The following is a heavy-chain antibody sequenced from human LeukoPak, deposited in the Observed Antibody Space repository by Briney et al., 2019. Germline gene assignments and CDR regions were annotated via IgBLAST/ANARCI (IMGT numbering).Heavy chain of an antibody. V-gene: IGHV3-23*01. J-gene: IGHJ6*04. Sequence: PGGSLRLSCAASGFTFSSYAMSWVRQAPGKGLEWVSPISGSGGSTYYAHSVKGRFTISRDNSKKTLYLQMNSLTAEDTALYYCAKVNGYGSGGSCYSSGSYYYYSMDVWGKGNTVTFSS. D-gene: IGHD2-15*01. CDR3: AKVNGYGSGGSCYSSGSYYYYSMDV. CDR2: ISGSGGST. CDR1: GFTFSSYA.